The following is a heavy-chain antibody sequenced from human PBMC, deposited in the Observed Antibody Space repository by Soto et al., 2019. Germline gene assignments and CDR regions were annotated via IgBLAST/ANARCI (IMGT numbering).Heavy chain of an antibody. CDR1: VFTLRRIG. V-gene: IGHV3-30*18. CDR3: AKDLYGSETYTYYCGMDV. J-gene: IGHJ6*02. D-gene: IGHD3-10*01. CDR2: ISYDGSNR. Sequence: GRAYASAVFTLRRIGMHWVRQAPGKGLEWVAVISYDGSNRFYADSVKGRFTISRDNSKNTLYLQMNSLRPEDTAVYYCAKDLYGSETYTYYCGMDVWGQGTTVTVSS.